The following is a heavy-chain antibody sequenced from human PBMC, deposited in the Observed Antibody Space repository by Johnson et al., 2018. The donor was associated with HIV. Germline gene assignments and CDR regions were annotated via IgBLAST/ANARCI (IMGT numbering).Heavy chain of an antibody. CDR3: AKVAVATAAGGVALDI. V-gene: IGHV3-33*06. D-gene: IGHD6-13*01. J-gene: IGHJ3*02. Sequence: QVQLVESGGGVVQPGGSLRLSCAASGFTFSNYGMHWVRQAPGKGLEWVAVIWFDGNNKHYSDSVKGRFTISRDNSNNILYLQMNSLRVEDTAVYYCAKVAVATAAGGVALDIWGPGTMVTVS. CDR2: IWFDGNNK. CDR1: GFTFSNYG.